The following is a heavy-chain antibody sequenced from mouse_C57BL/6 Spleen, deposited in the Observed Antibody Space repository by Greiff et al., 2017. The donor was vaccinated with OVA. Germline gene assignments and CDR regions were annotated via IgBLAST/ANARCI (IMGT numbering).Heavy chain of an antibody. V-gene: IGHV1-82*01. Sequence: VQLQQSGPELVKPGASVKISCKASGYAFSSSWMNWVKQRPGKGLEWIGRIYPGDGDTNYNGKFKGKATLTADKSSSTAYMQLSSLTSEDSAVYFCARSGWDVPFDYWGQGTTLTVSS. J-gene: IGHJ2*01. D-gene: IGHD3-1*01. CDR2: IYPGDGDT. CDR1: GYAFSSSW. CDR3: ARSGWDVPFDY.